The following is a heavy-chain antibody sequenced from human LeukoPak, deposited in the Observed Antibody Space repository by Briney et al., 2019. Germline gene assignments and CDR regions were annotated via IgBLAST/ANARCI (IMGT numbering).Heavy chain of an antibody. Sequence: GGSLRLSCAASGLTFSSYGMTWVRQAPGKGLEWVSAISGSGGSTYYADSMKGRFTISRDNSKNTLYLQMDSLRAEDTAVYYCAKATDSSGGWGQGTLVTVSS. CDR2: ISGSGGST. V-gene: IGHV3-23*01. J-gene: IGHJ4*02. CDR3: AKATDSSGG. D-gene: IGHD3-22*01. CDR1: GLTFSSYG.